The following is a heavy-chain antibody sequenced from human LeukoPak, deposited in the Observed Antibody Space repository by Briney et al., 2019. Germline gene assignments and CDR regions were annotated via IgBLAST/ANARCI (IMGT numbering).Heavy chain of an antibody. V-gene: IGHV3-66*01. CDR3: AREAVTRNYFDY. J-gene: IGHJ4*02. CDR1: GFTVSSNY. D-gene: IGHD4-17*01. CDR2: IYSGGST. Sequence: GGSLRLSCAASGFTVSSNYMSWVRQAPGKGLEWVSVIYSGGSTYYADSVKGRFTISRDNSKNTLFLQMNSLRAEDTAVYYCAREAVTRNYFDYWGQGTLVTVSS.